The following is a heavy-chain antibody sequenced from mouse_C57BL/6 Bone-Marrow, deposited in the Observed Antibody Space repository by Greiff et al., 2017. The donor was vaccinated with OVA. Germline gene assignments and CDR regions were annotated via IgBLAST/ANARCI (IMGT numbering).Heavy chain of an antibody. CDR2: IWRGGST. Sequence: VMLVESGPGLVQPSQSLSITCTVSGFSLTSYGVHWVRQSPGKGLEWLGVIWRGGSTDYNAAFMSRLSITKDNSKIQVFFKMNSLQADDTAIYYCAKNYDYDDVLFDYWGQGTTLTVSS. V-gene: IGHV2-5*01. CDR3: AKNYDYDDVLFDY. J-gene: IGHJ2*01. D-gene: IGHD2-4*01. CDR1: GFSLTSYG.